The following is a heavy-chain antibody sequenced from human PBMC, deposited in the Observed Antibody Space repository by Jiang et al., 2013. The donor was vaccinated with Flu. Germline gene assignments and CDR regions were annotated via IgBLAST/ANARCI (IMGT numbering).Heavy chain of an antibody. J-gene: IGHJ2*01. D-gene: IGHD6-13*01. V-gene: IGHV4-4*07. Sequence: LLKPSETLSLTCTVSGGSISSYYWSWIRQPAGKGLEWIGRIYTSGSTNYNPSLKSRVTMSVDTSKNQFSLKLSSVTAADTAVYYCARTDSSSWSLFYWYFDLWGRGTLVTVSS. CDR2: IYTSGST. CDR1: GGSISSYY. CDR3: ARTDSSSWSLFYWYFDL.